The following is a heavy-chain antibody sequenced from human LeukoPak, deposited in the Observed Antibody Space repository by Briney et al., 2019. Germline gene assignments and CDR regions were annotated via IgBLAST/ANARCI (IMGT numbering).Heavy chain of an antibody. D-gene: IGHD3-10*01. CDR3: ALRVYYYGSGSYYNPFDY. J-gene: IGHJ4*02. CDR2: IIPIFGTA. V-gene: IGHV1-69*01. Sequence: GSSVKVSCKASGGTFSSYAISWVRQAPGQGLEWMGGIIPIFGTANYAQKFQGRVPITADESTSTAYMELSSLRSEDTAVYYCALRVYYYGSGSYYNPFDYWGQGTLVTVSS. CDR1: GGTFSSYA.